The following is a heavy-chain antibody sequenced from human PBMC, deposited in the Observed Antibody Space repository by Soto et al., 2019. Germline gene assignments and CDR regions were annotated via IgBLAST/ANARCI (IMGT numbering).Heavy chain of an antibody. Sequence: QVQLVQSGAEVKKPGSSVKVSCKASGDTFSSYAINWVRQAPGQGLEWMGGIIPMFCTANYAQKFKGRVTITAGDSTRTLYMALSSLRSADTAVYYCARVGPAHYYDSSGSYSPLDYWRKGTLFTVSS. V-gene: IGHV1-69*01. CDR2: IIPMFCTA. J-gene: IGHJ4*02. D-gene: IGHD3-22*01. CDR3: ARVGPAHYYDSSGSYSPLDY. CDR1: GDTFSSYA.